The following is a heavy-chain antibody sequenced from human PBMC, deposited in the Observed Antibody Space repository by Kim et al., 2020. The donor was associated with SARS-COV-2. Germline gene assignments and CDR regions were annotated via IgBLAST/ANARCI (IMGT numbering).Heavy chain of an antibody. CDR2: IKQDGSEK. V-gene: IGHV3-7*01. CDR3: ARRFSLNLWFGVGWSNTNWFDP. J-gene: IGHJ5*01. Sequence: GGSLRLSCAASGFTFSSYWMSWVRQAPGKGLEWVANIKQDGSEKYYVDSVKGRFTISRDNAKNSLYLQMNSLRAEDTAVYYCARRFSLNLWFGVGWSNTNWFDPWGQGTLVTVSS. D-gene: IGHD3-10*01. CDR1: GFTFSSYW.